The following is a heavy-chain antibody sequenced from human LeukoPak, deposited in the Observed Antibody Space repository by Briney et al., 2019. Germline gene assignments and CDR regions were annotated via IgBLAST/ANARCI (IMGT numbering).Heavy chain of an antibody. V-gene: IGHV3-23*01. CDR3: AKDSFSYNGVFDALDV. D-gene: IGHD2-8*01. CDR1: GFSFSTYW. CDR2: STAPA. Sequence: GGSLRLSCVASGFSFSTYWMSWVRQAPGKGLEWVSSTAPAHYADSVKGRFTISRDDSKNTLFLQMNSLRAEDTAIYYCAKDSFSYNGVFDALDVWGHGTMVTVSS. J-gene: IGHJ3*01.